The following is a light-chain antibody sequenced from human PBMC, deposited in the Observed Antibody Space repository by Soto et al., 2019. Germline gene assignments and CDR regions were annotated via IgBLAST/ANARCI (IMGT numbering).Light chain of an antibody. V-gene: IGKV1-33*01. CDR1: QDITDY. J-gene: IGKJ4*01. CDR2: DAS. CDR3: HNLPPLT. Sequence: IQMTQSPSSLSASVGDRVSITCQASQDITDYLNWCQQKPGKAPNLLIYDASNLETGVPSRFSGSESGTDFTFTISSLQPEDIATYKYHNLPPLTFGGGTKVDIK.